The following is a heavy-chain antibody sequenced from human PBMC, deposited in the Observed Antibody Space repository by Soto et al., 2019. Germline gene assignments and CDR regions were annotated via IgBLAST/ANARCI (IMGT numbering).Heavy chain of an antibody. J-gene: IGHJ4*02. CDR1: GFTFSTYL. D-gene: IGHD6-19*01. V-gene: IGHV3-7*01. Sequence: LRLSCAASGFTFSTYLMSWVRQAPGKGLEWVANIKYDGSETYYVDSVKGRFTISRDNAKNSLYLQMNSLRGEDTAVYYCARYSSAWGLWGQGTLVTVSS. CDR3: ARYSSAWGL. CDR2: IKYDGSET.